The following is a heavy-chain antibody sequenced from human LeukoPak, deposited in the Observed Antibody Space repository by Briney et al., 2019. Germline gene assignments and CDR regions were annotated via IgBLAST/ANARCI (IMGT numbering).Heavy chain of an antibody. D-gene: IGHD2-2*01. V-gene: IGHV3-23*01. CDR1: GFTFSSYA. Sequence: GGSLRLSCAASGFTFSSYAMSWVRQAPGKGLEWVSAISGSGGSTYYADSVKGRFTISRDNSKNTLYLQMNSLRAEDTAVYYCAAFEVVVVPAAHQGYFDYWGQGALVTVSS. CDR2: ISGSGGST. CDR3: AAFEVVVVPAAHQGYFDY. J-gene: IGHJ4*02.